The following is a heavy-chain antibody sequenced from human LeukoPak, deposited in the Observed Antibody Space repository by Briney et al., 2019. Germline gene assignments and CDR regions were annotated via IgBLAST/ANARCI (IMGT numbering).Heavy chain of an antibody. CDR1: GFTFSNYE. D-gene: IGHD3-10*01. CDR3: ARGGSFVEY. J-gene: IGHJ4*02. CDR2: ICSGGSTV. Sequence: GGSLRLSCAASGFTFSNYEMHWVRRAPGKGLEWVSYICSGGSTVYYADSVKGRFTVSRDNAKNSLYLQMSSLRAKDTAVYYCARGGSFVEYWGQGTLVSVSS. V-gene: IGHV3-48*03.